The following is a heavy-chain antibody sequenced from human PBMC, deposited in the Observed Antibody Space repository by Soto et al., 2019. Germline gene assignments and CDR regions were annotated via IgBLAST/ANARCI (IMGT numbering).Heavy chain of an antibody. V-gene: IGHV3-23*01. CDR3: AKGHSDYQGDYNYYGMDV. CDR2: STGAGGST. D-gene: IGHD4-4*01. CDR1: GFPFSSYA. Sequence: GGSLRLSCAASGFPFSSYAISWVRQAPGKGLEWVAASTGAGGSTYKVDSEKGRFTISRDNSKKTVYLQLDGLRAEDTAIYYCAKGHSDYQGDYNYYGMDVWGQGTTVTVSS. J-gene: IGHJ6*02.